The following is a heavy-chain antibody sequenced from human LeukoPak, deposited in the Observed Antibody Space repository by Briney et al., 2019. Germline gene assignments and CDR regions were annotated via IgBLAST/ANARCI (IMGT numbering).Heavy chain of an antibody. J-gene: IGHJ6*03. D-gene: IGHD3-3*01. CDR1: GFTFSNAW. CDR3: TTGDPTYYDFWSGYPEYYYCMDV. V-gene: IGHV3-15*01. Sequence: GGSLRLSCAASGFTFSNAWMSWVRQAPGKGLEWVGRIKTKTDGGTADYAAPVKGRFTISRDDSKNTLYLQMNSLKTEDTALYYCTTGDPTYYDFWSGYPEYYYCMDVWGKGTTVTVSS. CDR2: IKTKTDGGTA.